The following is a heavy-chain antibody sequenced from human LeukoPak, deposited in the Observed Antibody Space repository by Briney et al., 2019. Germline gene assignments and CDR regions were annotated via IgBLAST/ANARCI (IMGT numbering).Heavy chain of an antibody. Sequence: GRSLRLSCAASGFTFDNYGMHWVRQAPGKGLEWVADISSDGATQYYADSVKGRFTISRDNAKNTLYLQMNSLRAEDTAVYYCATGQGHGMDVWGQGTTVTVSS. CDR2: ISSDGATQ. CDR3: ATGQGHGMDV. CDR1: GFTFDNYG. V-gene: IGHV3-30*03. J-gene: IGHJ6*02.